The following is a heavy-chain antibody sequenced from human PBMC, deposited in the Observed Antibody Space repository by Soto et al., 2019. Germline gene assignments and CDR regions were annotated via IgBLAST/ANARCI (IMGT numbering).Heavy chain of an antibody. V-gene: IGHV1-69*02. CDR2: IIPILGIP. Sequence: QVQLVQSGAEVKKPGSSVKVSCKASGGTFSSYTISWVRQAPGQGLEWMGRIIPILGIPNYAQNFQGRVTITTHKSTSTAYMELSSLRSKDTAVYYCAQGGRIAVAGSCDYWGQGTLVTVSS. D-gene: IGHD6-19*01. CDR3: AQGGRIAVAGSCDY. CDR1: GGTFSSYT. J-gene: IGHJ4*02.